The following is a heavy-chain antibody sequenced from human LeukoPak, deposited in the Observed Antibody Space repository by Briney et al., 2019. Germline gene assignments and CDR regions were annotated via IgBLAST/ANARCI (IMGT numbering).Heavy chain of an antibody. D-gene: IGHD3-10*01. CDR3: AKGPRITLVRGGQWYYYMDV. Sequence: SETLSLTCTVSGDAISSTIYYWGWIRQSPGRGLEWLGTVYYNGSTDYNPSLETRVTISVDTSKNQFSLNLRSVTAADTAVYYCAKGPRITLVRGGQWYYYMDVWGKGTTVTISS. CDR2: VYYNGST. J-gene: IGHJ6*03. CDR1: GDAISSTIYY. V-gene: IGHV4-39*07.